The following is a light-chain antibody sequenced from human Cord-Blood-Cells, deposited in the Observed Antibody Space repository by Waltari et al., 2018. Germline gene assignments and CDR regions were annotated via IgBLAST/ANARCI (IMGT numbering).Light chain of an antibody. Sequence: QSALTQPAPVSGSPGQSITISCTGTSSDVGSYNLVSWYQQHPGKAPKLMIYEGSKRPSGVSNRFSGSKSGNTASLTISGLQAEDEADYYCSSYTSSSTWVFGGGTKLTVL. V-gene: IGLV2-14*02. CDR3: SSYTSSSTWV. CDR2: EGS. J-gene: IGLJ3*02. CDR1: SSDVGSYNL.